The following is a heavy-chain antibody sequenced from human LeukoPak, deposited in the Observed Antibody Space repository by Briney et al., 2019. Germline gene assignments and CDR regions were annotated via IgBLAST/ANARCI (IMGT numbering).Heavy chain of an antibody. CDR1: GFTFSFYS. CDR3: ARDLHGESCTTPNCS. CDR2: ISSSSNYI. J-gene: IGHJ4*02. V-gene: IGHV3-21*01. D-gene: IGHD3-10*01. Sequence: GGSLRLSCAASGFTFSFYSMNWVRQAPGRGLEWISSISSSSNYIYYADSVKGRFTISRDNAKNSLYLQMNSLRADDTAMYYCARDLHGESCTTPNCSWGQGTLVTVSS.